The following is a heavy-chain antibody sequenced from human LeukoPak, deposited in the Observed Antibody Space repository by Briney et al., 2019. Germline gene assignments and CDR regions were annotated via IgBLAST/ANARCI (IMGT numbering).Heavy chain of an antibody. CDR1: GGSLSSYY. V-gene: IGHV4-59*01. Sequence: SETLSLTCTVSGGSLSSYYWSWIRQPPGKGLEWIGYIYYSGSTNYNPSLQSRVTISVDTSKNQFSLKLSSVTAADTAVYYCARWRGEDSAFDIWGQGTMVTVSS. D-gene: IGHD3-16*01. CDR3: ARWRGEDSAFDI. J-gene: IGHJ3*02. CDR2: IYYSGST.